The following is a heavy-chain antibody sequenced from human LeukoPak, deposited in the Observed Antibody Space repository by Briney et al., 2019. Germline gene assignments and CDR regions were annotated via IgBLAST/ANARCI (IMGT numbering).Heavy chain of an antibody. D-gene: IGHD3-22*01. V-gene: IGHV3-7*01. J-gene: IGHJ1*01. CDR3: AKRDFSDSRGYAPLFQH. CDR2: INQDGSGE. CDR1: GFTLSSYW. Sequence: GGSLRLSCAASGFTLSSYWMTWVRQAPGKGLEWVANINQDGSGEYYVDSVKGRFTISRDNAKNSLFLQMNSLRAEDTAVYYCAKRDFSDSRGYAPLFQHWGQGTLVTVSS.